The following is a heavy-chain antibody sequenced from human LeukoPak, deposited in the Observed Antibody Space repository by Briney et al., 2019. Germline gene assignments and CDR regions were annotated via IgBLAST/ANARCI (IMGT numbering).Heavy chain of an antibody. J-gene: IGHJ4*02. CDR2: INPNSGGT. Sequence: ASVKVSCKASGYTFTGYYMHWVRQAPGQGLEWMGWINPNSGGTNYAQKFQGWVTMTRDTSISTAYMELSRLRSDDTAVYYCARAPYSSSWYSWYFDYWGQGTLVTVSS. CDR1: GYTFTGYY. V-gene: IGHV1-2*04. CDR3: ARAPYSSSWYSWYFDY. D-gene: IGHD6-13*01.